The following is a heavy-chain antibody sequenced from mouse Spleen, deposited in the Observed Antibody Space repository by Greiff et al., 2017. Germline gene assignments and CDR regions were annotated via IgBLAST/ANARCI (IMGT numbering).Heavy chain of an antibody. CDR1: GFSLTSYG. Sequence: QVQLKQSGPGLVQPSQSLSITCTVSGFSLTSYGVHWVRQSPGKGLEWLGVIWSGGSTDYNAAFISRLSISKDNSKSQVFFKMNSLQADDTAIYYCARKNYGSSYLYYYAMDYWGQGTSVTVSS. J-gene: IGHJ4*01. V-gene: IGHV2-2*01. CDR2: IWSGGST. D-gene: IGHD1-1*01. CDR3: ARKNYGSSYLYYYAMDY.